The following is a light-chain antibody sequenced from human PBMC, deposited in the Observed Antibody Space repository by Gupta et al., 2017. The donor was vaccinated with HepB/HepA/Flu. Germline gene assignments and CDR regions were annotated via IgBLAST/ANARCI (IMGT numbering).Light chain of an antibody. Sequence: DIQMTQSPSSLSASVGDRVTINCRASQSIAAYLNWYQHKPGKAPKLLIDAGSSLPSGAPSRFSGSGSGIDFTLSIMKPQPEDIATYYCYQRQSTRKTFGPGTQVEMK. V-gene: IGKV1-39*01. CDR3: YQRQSTRKT. CDR1: QSIAAY. CDR2: AGS. J-gene: IGKJ1*01.